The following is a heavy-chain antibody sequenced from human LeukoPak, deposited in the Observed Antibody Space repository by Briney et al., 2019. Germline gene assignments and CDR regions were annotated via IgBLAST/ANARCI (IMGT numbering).Heavy chain of an antibody. V-gene: IGHV4-34*01. CDR3: ARVGYSHGDWFDP. CDR2: INHSGST. D-gene: IGHD5-18*01. CDR1: GGSFSGYY. J-gene: IGHJ5*02. Sequence: SETLSLSCAVYGGSFSGYYWSWIRQPPGKGLGWIGEINHSGSTNYNPSLKSRVTISVDTSKNQFSLKLSPVTAADTAVYYCARVGYSHGDWFDPWGQGTLVTVSS.